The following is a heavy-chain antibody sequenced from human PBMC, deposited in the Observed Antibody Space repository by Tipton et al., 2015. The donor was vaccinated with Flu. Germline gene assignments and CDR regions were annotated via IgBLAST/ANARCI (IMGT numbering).Heavy chain of an antibody. V-gene: IGHV1-46*01. CDR2: INPNTGAT. CDR1: AYTFTHYY. J-gene: IGHJ4*02. Sequence: QVQLVQSGAEVKRPGASVRISCKASAYTFTHYYLQWVRQAPGQGLEWMGIINPNTGATTYAQRFQGRVSVTRDTSTSTVYLEMKNLKSDDTAVYFCARDQGGYWGQGTLVIVSS. D-gene: IGHD3-16*01. CDR3: ARDQGGY.